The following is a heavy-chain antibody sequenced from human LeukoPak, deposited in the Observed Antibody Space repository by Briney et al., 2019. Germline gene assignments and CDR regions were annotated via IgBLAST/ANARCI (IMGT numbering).Heavy chain of an antibody. V-gene: IGHV3-74*01. CDR1: GFTFSRYW. CDR3: AKDGPLRHSSGYRFDY. J-gene: IGHJ4*02. CDR2: INSDGSDI. Sequence: PGGSLRLSCAASGFTFSRYWMHWVRQAPGKGLVWVSRINSDGSDIGYADSVEGRFTISRDNAKNTLYLQMSSLRAEDTAVYYCAKDGPLRHSSGYRFDYWGQGTLVTVSS. D-gene: IGHD3-22*01.